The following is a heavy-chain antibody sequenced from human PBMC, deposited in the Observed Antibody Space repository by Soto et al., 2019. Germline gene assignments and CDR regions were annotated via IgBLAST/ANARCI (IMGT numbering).Heavy chain of an antibody. CDR2: IIPIFGTA. J-gene: IGHJ6*02. CDR3: ARVKQQLGPERYYYYYXMDX. D-gene: IGHD6-13*01. CDR1: GGTFSSYA. V-gene: IGHV1-69*01. Sequence: QVQLVQSGAEVKKPGSSVKVSCKASGGTFSSYAISWVRQAPGQGLEWMGGIIPIFGTANYAQKFQGRVTITADESTSTAYMELSSLRSEDTAXXYCARVKQQLGPERYYYYYXMDXWXQGTXVXXSS.